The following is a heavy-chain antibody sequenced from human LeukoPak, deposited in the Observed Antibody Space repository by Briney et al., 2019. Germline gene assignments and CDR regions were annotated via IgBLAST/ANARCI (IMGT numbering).Heavy chain of an antibody. D-gene: IGHD3-10*01. V-gene: IGHV1-2*02. CDR1: VYTFTGYY. CDR2: INPNSGGT. CDR3: ARDEVGYGSGDLDY. Sequence: GASVKVSCKASVYTFTGYYMHWVRQAPGQGLEWMGWINPNSGGTNYAQKFQGRVTLTRDTSISTVYMELSSLRSDDPAVYYCARDEVGYGSGDLDYWGQGTLVTVSS. J-gene: IGHJ4*02.